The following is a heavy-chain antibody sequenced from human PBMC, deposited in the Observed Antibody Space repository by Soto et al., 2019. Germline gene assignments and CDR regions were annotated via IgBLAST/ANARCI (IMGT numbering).Heavy chain of an antibody. J-gene: IGHJ4*02. CDR3: AKGRSRYSDYDLDY. D-gene: IGHD5-12*01. CDR1: GFTFNSYG. CDR2: IWYDGRNT. Sequence: QVQLVECGGGVVQPGRSLRLSCAASGFTFNSYGMHWVRQAPGKGLEWVALIWYDGRNTYYADSVKGRFTVSRDNSKNTLSLQMTSLRAEDTAVYYCAKGRSRYSDYDLDYWGQGTLVTVSS. V-gene: IGHV3-33*06.